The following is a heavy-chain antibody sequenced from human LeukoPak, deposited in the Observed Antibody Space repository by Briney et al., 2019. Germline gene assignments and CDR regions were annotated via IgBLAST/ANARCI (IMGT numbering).Heavy chain of an antibody. V-gene: IGHV1-2*04. CDR2: INPNSGGT. Sequence: ASVKVSCKASGYTFTGYYMHWVRQAPGQGVEGMGWINPNSGGTNYAQKFQGWVTMTRDTSISTAYMELSRLRSDDTAVYYCARNYCSSTSCQGWDAFDIWGQGTMVTVSS. CDR3: ARNYCSSTSCQGWDAFDI. J-gene: IGHJ3*02. D-gene: IGHD2-2*01. CDR1: GYTFTGYY.